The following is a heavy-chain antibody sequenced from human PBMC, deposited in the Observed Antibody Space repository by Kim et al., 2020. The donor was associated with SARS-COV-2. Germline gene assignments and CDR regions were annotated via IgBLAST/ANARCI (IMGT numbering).Heavy chain of an antibody. V-gene: IGHV3-7*01. J-gene: IGHJ4*02. Sequence: YVDSVKGRFTMSSDNAKNSLYLHMSSLRTKDTAIYYCAALDTVQVPGGIWGQGTLVTVSS. D-gene: IGHD3-10*01. CDR3: AALDTVQVPGGI.